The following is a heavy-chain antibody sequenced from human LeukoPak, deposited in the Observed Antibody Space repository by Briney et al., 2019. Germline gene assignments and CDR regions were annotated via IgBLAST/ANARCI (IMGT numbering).Heavy chain of an antibody. CDR3: ARIYDSSGYFDY. CDR1: GGSISSSSYY. D-gene: IGHD3-22*01. CDR2: IFYSGST. Sequence: SETLSLTCAVSGGSISSSSYYWAWIRQPPGKGLEWVGSIFYSGSTYYNPSLKSRVTISVDTSKNQFSLKLSSVTAADTAVYYCARIYDSSGYFDYWGQGTLVTVSS. V-gene: IGHV4-39*07. J-gene: IGHJ4*02.